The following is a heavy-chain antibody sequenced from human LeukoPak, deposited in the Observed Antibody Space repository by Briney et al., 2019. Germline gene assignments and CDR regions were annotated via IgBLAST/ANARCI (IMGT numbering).Heavy chain of an antibody. CDR1: GFTFSSYA. J-gene: IGHJ6*03. D-gene: IGHD5-18*01. Sequence: GGSLRLSCAASGFTFSSYAMHWVRQAPGKGLEWMAGISYDGSNKYYADSVKGRFTISRDNSKNTLYLQMNSLRAEDTAVYYCARDHSYGYYYYYMDVWGRGTTVTVSS. CDR2: ISYDGSNK. V-gene: IGHV3-30-3*01. CDR3: ARDHSYGYYYYYMDV.